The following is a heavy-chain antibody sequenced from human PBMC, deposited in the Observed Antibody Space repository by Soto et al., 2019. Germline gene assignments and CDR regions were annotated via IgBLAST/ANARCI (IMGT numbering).Heavy chain of an antibody. CDR1: GFTFRSFT. J-gene: IGHJ5*02. Sequence: LRLSCAASGFTFRSFTMNWVRRAPGKGLEWVSTISSNSAYIYYTDALRGRFTISRDNAKNSLHLQMNSLRAEDTAVYYCTRDASRDSSARGWFDPWGPGTLVTVSS. CDR2: ISSNSAYI. D-gene: IGHD6-13*01. CDR3: TRDASRDSSARGWFDP. V-gene: IGHV3-21*01.